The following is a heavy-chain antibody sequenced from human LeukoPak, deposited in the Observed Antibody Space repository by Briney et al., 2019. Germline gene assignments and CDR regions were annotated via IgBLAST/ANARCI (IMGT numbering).Heavy chain of an antibody. D-gene: IGHD5-24*01. V-gene: IGHV3-23*01. J-gene: IGHJ4*02. Sequence: ETLSLTCTVSGGSISSYYWSWIRQPPGKGLEWVSAISGSGGSTYYADSVKGRFTISRDNSKNTLYLQMNSLRAEDTAVYYCAKEAVEMATIESDHWGQGTLVTVSS. CDR1: GGSISSYY. CDR2: ISGSGGST. CDR3: AKEAVEMATIESDH.